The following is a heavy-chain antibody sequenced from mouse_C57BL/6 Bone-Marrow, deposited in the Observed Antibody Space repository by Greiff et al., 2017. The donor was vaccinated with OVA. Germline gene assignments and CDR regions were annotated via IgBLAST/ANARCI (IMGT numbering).Heavy chain of an antibody. D-gene: IGHD1-2*01. J-gene: IGHJ2*01. CDR1: GYTFTSYT. CDR3: ASKFLTNDY. V-gene: IGHV1-4*01. Sequence: QVQLKQSGAELARPGASVKMSCKASGYTFTSYTMHWVKQRPGQGLEWIGYINPSSGYTKYNQKFKDKATLTADKSSSTAYMQLSSLTSEDSAVYYCASKFLTNDYWGQGTTLTVSS. CDR2: INPSSGYT.